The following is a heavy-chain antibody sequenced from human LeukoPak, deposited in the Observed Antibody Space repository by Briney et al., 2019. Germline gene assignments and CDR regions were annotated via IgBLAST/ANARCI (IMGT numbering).Heavy chain of an antibody. V-gene: IGHV3-7*01. CDR3: AREGRPAGPFGFAYYYYYMDV. D-gene: IGHD3-3*01. CDR2: IKQDGSEK. CDR1: GFTFSSYW. J-gene: IGHJ6*03. Sequence: GGSLRLSCAASGFTFSSYWMSWVRQAPGKGLEWVANIKQDGSEKYYVDSVKGRFTISRDNAKNSLYLQMNSLRAEDTAVYYCAREGRPAGPFGFAYYYYYMDVWGKGTTVTISS.